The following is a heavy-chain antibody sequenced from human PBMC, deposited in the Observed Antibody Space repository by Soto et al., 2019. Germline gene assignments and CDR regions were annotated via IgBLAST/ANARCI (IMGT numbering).Heavy chain of an antibody. CDR3: ARDFRIQGVELHPYDAFDI. J-gene: IGHJ3*02. V-gene: IGHV1-18*01. Sequence: VKVSCKASGYTFTSYGISWVRQAPGQGLEWMGWISAYNGNTNYAQKLQGRVTMTTDTSTSTAYMELRSLRSDDTAVYYCARDFRIQGVELHPYDAFDIWGQGTMVTVSS. D-gene: IGHD1-7*01. CDR1: GYTFTSYG. CDR2: ISAYNGNT.